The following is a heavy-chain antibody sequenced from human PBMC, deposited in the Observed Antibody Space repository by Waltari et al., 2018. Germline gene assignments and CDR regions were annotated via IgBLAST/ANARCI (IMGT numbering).Heavy chain of an antibody. Sequence: EVQLVESGGGLVQPGGSLRLSCAASGFTFSSYAMSWVRQAPGKGLEWVSAISGSGGSTYYADSVKGRFTISRDNSKNTLYLQMNSLRAEDTAVYYCAKDRWYYGSGSYYNGAFDIWGQGTMVTVSS. CDR1: GFTFSSYA. CDR3: AKDRWYYGSGSYYNGAFDI. CDR2: ISGSGGST. J-gene: IGHJ3*02. V-gene: IGHV3-23*04. D-gene: IGHD3-10*01.